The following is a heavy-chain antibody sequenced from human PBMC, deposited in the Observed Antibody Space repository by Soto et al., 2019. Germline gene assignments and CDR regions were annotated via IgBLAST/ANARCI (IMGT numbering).Heavy chain of an antibody. D-gene: IGHD1-26*01. V-gene: IGHV3-30*03. CDR2: ISNDGDYK. CDR1: EFTFSSHL. Sequence: VQLVESGGGVVQPGRSLRLSCVASEFTFSSHLMHWVRQAPGRGLEWVAFISNDGDYKNYADSVKGRFTISRDNSKDTVYLEIHSLRPEDTALYHCARDEAFSAPYYLNYWGQGPLVIVS. CDR3: ARDEAFSAPYYLNY. J-gene: IGHJ4*02.